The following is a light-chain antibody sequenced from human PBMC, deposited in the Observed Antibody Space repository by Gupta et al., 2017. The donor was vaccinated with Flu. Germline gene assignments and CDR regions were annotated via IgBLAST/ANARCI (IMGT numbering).Light chain of an antibody. J-gene: IGLJ3*02. Sequence: SGDTLAKKYAFWYQQRSGQAPVLVIYEDSKRPSVIPERFSASSSGTTTTLTITGAQVDDEADYYCYSTDNTGNGVFGGGTKLTVL. V-gene: IGLV3-10*01. CDR2: EDS. CDR3: YSTDNTGNGV. CDR1: TLAKKY.